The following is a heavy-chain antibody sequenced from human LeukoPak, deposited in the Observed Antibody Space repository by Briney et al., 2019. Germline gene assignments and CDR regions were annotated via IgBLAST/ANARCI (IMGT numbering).Heavy chain of an antibody. CDR3: AKDSGELLYGDAFDI. CDR1: GFIFRTYG. J-gene: IGHJ3*02. D-gene: IGHD3-10*01. V-gene: IGHV3-30*18. CDR2: MSYDGSTK. Sequence: PGGSLRLSCAASGFIFRTYGMHWVRQSPGKGLEWVAVMSYDGSTKYYGDPVKGRFTISRDNSKNMLYLQMNSLRAEDTAVYYCAKDSGELLYGDAFDIRGQGTMVRVSS.